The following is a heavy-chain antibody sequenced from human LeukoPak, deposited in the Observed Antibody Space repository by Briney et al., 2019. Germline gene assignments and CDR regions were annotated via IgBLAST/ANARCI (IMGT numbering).Heavy chain of an antibody. CDR1: GFTFSSYA. V-gene: IGHV3-23*01. CDR3: AKSEGYGSGSSYYFDY. Sequence: GGSLRLSCAASGFTFSSYAMSWVRQAPGKGLEWVSAISGSGGSTYYADSVKGRFTISRDNSKNTLYLQMNSLRAKDTAVYYCAKSEGYGSGSSYYFDYWGQGTLVTVSS. D-gene: IGHD3-10*01. J-gene: IGHJ4*02. CDR2: ISGSGGST.